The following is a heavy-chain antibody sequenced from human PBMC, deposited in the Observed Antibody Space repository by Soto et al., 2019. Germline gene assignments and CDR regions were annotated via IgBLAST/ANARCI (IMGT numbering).Heavy chain of an antibody. CDR2: ISYDGSNK. D-gene: IGHD1-26*01. V-gene: IGHV3-30-3*01. CDR1: GFTFSSYA. CDR3: ARDIYSGSYYGFDY. J-gene: IGHJ4*02. Sequence: GGSLRLSCAASGFTFSSYAMHWVRQAPGKGLEWVAVISYDGSNKYYADSVKGRFTISRDNSKNTLYLQMNSLRAEDTAVYYCARDIYSGSYYGFDYWGQGTLVTVSS.